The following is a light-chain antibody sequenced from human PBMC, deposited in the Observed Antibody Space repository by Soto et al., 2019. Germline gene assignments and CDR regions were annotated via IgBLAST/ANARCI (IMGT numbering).Light chain of an antibody. CDR1: QSVSSY. J-gene: IGKJ1*01. CDR3: QQRSNWLWT. Sequence: VLTQAPAALSLSPGDSATLSWRASQSVSSYLAWYQQKPGQAPRLLIYDASNRATGIPARFSGSGSGTDFTLTISSLEPEDFAVYYCQQRSNWLWTFGQGTKVDIK. V-gene: IGKV3-11*01. CDR2: DAS.